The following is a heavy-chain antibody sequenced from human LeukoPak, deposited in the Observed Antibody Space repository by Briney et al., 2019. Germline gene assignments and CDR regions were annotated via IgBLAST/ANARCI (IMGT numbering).Heavy chain of an antibody. CDR2: IWYGGSNK. Sequence: GRSLRLSCAASGFTFSSYGMHWVRQAPGKGLEWVAVIWYGGSNKYYADSVKGRFTISRDNSKNTLYLQMNSLRAEDTAVYYCAKALGYCSSTSCYSVYAGYYYMDVWGKGTTVTVSS. J-gene: IGHJ6*03. D-gene: IGHD2-2*01. V-gene: IGHV3-30*18. CDR3: AKALGYCSSTSCYSVYAGYYYMDV. CDR1: GFTFSSYG.